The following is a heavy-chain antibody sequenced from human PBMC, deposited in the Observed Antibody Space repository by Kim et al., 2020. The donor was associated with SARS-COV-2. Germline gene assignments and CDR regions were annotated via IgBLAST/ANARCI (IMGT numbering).Heavy chain of an antibody. Sequence: SVKVSCKASGGPFINYVINWVRQAPGQGLEWMGGILPTFGTTDYAQKFHGRVTITADDSTGTAYMELSSLRSDDTAVYYCARVPHFFYDGSGSLDYYSGMDVWGQGTSVTVSS. V-gene: IGHV1-69*13. D-gene: IGHD3-22*01. J-gene: IGHJ6*02. CDR3: ARVPHFFYDGSGSLDYYSGMDV. CDR1: GGPFINYV. CDR2: ILPTFGTT.